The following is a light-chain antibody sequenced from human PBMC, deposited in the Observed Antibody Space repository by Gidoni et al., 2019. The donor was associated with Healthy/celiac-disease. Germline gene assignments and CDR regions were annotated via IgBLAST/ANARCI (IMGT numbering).Light chain of an antibody. V-gene: IGKV3-11*01. Sequence: EIVLTQSPATLSLSPGERATLSCRASQSVSSYLAWYQQKPGQAPRLLIYDASNRATGIPARFSGCGSGTAFTLTISRLEPEDFAVYYCQQRSNWLTFXGXTKVEIK. CDR1: QSVSSY. CDR3: QQRSNWLT. CDR2: DAS. J-gene: IGKJ4*01.